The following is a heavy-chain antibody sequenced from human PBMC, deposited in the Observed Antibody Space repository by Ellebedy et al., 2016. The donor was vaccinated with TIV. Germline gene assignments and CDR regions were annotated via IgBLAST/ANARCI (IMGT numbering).Heavy chain of an antibody. Sequence: EGSLRLSCAASGFTVSSNYMSWVRQAPGKGPEWVANIKQGGREKYDVDSVKGRFTISRDNAKNSLYLQMNSLRAEDTAVYYCAKARGGPARAADYWGQGTLVTVSS. D-gene: IGHD6-6*01. CDR1: GFTVSSNY. J-gene: IGHJ4*02. CDR3: AKARGGPARAADY. V-gene: IGHV3-7*03. CDR2: IKQGGREK.